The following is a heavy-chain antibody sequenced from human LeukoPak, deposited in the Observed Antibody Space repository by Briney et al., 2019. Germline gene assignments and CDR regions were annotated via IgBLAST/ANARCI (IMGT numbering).Heavy chain of an antibody. J-gene: IGHJ4*02. D-gene: IGHD4-17*01. CDR3: AKDYSHDYGDYPFDY. CDR2: ISGSGGST. CDR1: GFTFSSYA. Sequence: GGSLRLSCAASGFTFSSYAMSWVRQAPGKGLEWASAISGSGGSTYYADSVKGWFTISRDNSKNTLYLRMNSLRAEDTAVYYCAKDYSHDYGDYPFDYWGQGTLVTVSS. V-gene: IGHV3-23*01.